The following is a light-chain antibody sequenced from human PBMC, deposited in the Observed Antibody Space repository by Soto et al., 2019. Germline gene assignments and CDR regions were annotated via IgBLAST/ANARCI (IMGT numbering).Light chain of an antibody. Sequence: DIVLTQSPGTLSLSPGDRATLSCRAGQSVSTSYLAWYQQEPWQAPRVLIYGASSRATCIPGRFSGSGSGTDFPLTISGLEPEDFAVYYCQQYGSSPETFGQGTKVDIK. CDR2: GAS. CDR3: QQYGSSPET. CDR1: QSVSTSY. J-gene: IGKJ1*01. V-gene: IGKV3-20*01.